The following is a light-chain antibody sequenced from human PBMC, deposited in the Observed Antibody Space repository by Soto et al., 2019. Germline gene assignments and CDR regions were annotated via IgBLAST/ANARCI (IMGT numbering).Light chain of an antibody. V-gene: IGKV1-5*03. CDR1: QSISSW. J-gene: IGKJ1*01. CDR3: QHYNTYPWT. CDR2: KAS. Sequence: DIQMTQSPSILSASVGDRVTITCRASQSISSWLAWYQQKPGKAPNLLIHKASHLESGVPSRFSGSGSGIEFTLTISSLQPGDFATYYCQHYNTYPWTFGQGTKVDIK.